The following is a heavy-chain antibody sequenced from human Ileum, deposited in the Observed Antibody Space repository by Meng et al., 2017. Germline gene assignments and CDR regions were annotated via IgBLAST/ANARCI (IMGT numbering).Heavy chain of an antibody. CDR2: AGT. Sequence: QVQRHESGPGLVRPSETLDLSCTVSGGSGSTSDYHWGWIRQPTGKGLEWIGYAGTNYNPSLKSRVTISVDTSKRQFSLKLTSVTAADTAVYYCARDHWGSLDYWGQGILVTVSS. V-gene: IGHV4-61*08. CDR3: ARDHWGSLDY. J-gene: IGHJ4*02. D-gene: IGHD7-27*01. CDR1: GGSGSTSDYH.